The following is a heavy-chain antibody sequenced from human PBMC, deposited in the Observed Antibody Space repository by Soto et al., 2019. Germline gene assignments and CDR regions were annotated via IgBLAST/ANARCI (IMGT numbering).Heavy chain of an antibody. V-gene: IGHV3-21*01. J-gene: IGHJ6*02. CDR2: ISSSSSYI. D-gene: IGHD1-26*01. CDR3: ARVPGAAYYYYYGMDV. Sequence: GGSLRLSCAASGFTFSSYSMNWVRQAPGKGLEWVSSISSSSSYIYYADSVKGRFTISRDNAKNSLYLQMNSLRAEDTAVYYCARVPGAAYYYYYGMDVWGQGTTVTVSS. CDR1: GFTFSSYS.